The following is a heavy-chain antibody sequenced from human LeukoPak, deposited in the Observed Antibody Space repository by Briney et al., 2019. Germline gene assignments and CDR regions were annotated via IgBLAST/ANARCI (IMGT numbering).Heavy chain of an antibody. J-gene: IGHJ4*02. Sequence: GASVKVSCKASGCTFTGYYMHWVRQAPGQGLEWMGRINPNSGGTNYAQKFQGRVTMTRDTSISTAYMELSRLRSDDSAVYYCASLYEGVVVVGLWGQGTLVTVSS. D-gene: IGHD2-15*01. CDR1: GCTFTGYY. CDR2: INPNSGGT. CDR3: ASLYEGVVVVGL. V-gene: IGHV1-2*06.